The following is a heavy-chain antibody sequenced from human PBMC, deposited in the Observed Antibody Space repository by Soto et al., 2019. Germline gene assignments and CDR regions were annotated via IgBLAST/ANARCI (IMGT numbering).Heavy chain of an antibody. J-gene: IGHJ4*02. CDR3: ARYRRNSPDCFDS. Sequence: PSETLSLTCSVSGDSINNYEYYWTWIRQPPGEGLEWIGHIYYTGSTSYNPSLESRISISLDTSRNQFSLKVNSVSAADTAVYYWARYRRNSPDCFDSGGQGTLGTVSS. D-gene: IGHD3-16*02. V-gene: IGHV4-30-4*01. CDR1: GDSINNYEYY. CDR2: IYYTGST.